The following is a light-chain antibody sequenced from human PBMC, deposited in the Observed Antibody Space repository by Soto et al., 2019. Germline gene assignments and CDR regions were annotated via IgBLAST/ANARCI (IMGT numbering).Light chain of an antibody. Sequence: QSVLTQLPSVSGAPGQRVTISCTGSSSNTGAGYNVHWYQQLPGTAPKLLIFDNRHRPSGVPDRFSGSKSGTSASLAITGLQAEDEGDYYCQSYDSSLSGSWVFGGGTKLTVL. CDR2: DNR. V-gene: IGLV1-40*01. CDR3: QSYDSSLSGSWV. J-gene: IGLJ3*02. CDR1: SSNTGAGYN.